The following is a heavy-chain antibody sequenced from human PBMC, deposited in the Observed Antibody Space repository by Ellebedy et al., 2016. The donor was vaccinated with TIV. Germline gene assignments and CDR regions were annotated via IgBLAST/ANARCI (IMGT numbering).Heavy chain of an antibody. D-gene: IGHD4-23*01. V-gene: IGHV4-59*01. CDR1: GGSISTFY. J-gene: IGHJ4*02. CDR3: AAYYGGRFDY. CDR2: IYYIGIT. Sequence: MPSETLSLTCNVSGGSISTFYWSWTPQPPGKGLEFIGFIYYIGITNYIPSLESRVAISIDTPENQFSLRLSSVTAADTAVYYWAAYYGGRFDYWGQGTLVTVSS.